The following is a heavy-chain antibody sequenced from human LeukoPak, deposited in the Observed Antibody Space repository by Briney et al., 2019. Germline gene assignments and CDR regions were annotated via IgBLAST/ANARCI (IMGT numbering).Heavy chain of an antibody. V-gene: IGHV1-18*01. CDR3: ARVGYFTMINRYYFDY. CDR1: GYTFTSYG. D-gene: IGHD3-22*01. Sequence: ASVKVSCKASGYTFTSYGISWVRQAPGQGLEWMGWISAYNGNTNYAQKFQGRVTMTRDTSISTAYMELSRLRSDDTAVYYCARVGYFTMINRYYFDYWGQGTLVTVSS. J-gene: IGHJ4*02. CDR2: ISAYNGNT.